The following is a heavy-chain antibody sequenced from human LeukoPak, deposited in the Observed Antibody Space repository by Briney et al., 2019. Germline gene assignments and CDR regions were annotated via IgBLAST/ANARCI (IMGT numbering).Heavy chain of an antibody. CDR3: ARWAAVAGTPKKGLDY. Sequence: SVKVSCKASVGTFSSYAISWVRQAPGHGLEWMGGIIPIFGTANYAQKFQGRVTITADESTSTAYMELSSLRSEDTAVYYCARWAAVAGTPKKGLDYWGQGTLVTVSS. V-gene: IGHV1-69*01. CDR2: IIPIFGTA. J-gene: IGHJ4*02. D-gene: IGHD6-19*01. CDR1: VGTFSSYA.